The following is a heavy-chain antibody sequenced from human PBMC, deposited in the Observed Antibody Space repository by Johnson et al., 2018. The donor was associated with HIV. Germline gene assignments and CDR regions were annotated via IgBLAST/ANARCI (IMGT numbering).Heavy chain of an antibody. V-gene: IGHV3-30*03. CDR1: GFTFSSYG. CDR3: ARSPRAAEGAFDI. Sequence: QMQLVESGGGVVQPGRSLRLSCAASGFTFSSYGMHWVRQAPGKGLEWVAVISYDGSNKYYADSVKGRFTISRDNSKNTLYLQMNSLRAEDTAVYYCARSPRAAEGAFDIWGQGTMVTVSS. D-gene: IGHD6-13*01. CDR2: ISYDGSNK. J-gene: IGHJ3*02.